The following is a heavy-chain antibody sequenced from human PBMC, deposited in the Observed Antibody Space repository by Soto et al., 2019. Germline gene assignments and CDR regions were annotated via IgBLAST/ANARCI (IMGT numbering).Heavy chain of an antibody. D-gene: IGHD3-3*01. J-gene: IGHJ4*02. CDR2: IKSKTDGGTT. CDR3: TTLNPRKANVLRFLEWLFD. CDR1: GFTFSNAW. V-gene: IGHV3-15*07. Sequence: GGSLRLSCAASGFTFSNAWMNWVRQAPGKGLEWVGRIKSKTDGGTTDYAAPVKGRFTISRDDSKNTLYLQMNSLKTEDTAVYYCTTLNPRKANVLRFLEWLFDWGQGTLVTVSS.